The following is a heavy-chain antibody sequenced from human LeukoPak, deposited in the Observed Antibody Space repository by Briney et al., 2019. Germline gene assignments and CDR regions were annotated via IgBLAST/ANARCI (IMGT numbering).Heavy chain of an antibody. CDR3: ARPYYYDSRIDP. Sequence: SQTLSLTCTVSGGSISSGDYYWSWIRQPPGKGLEGIAYMYYSGSTYYNLSLKSRVTMSADTSKNQLSLKLSSVTAADTAVYYCARPYYYDSRIDPWGQGILVTVSS. CDR2: MYYSGST. D-gene: IGHD3-22*01. J-gene: IGHJ5*02. V-gene: IGHV4-30-4*01. CDR1: GGSISSGDYY.